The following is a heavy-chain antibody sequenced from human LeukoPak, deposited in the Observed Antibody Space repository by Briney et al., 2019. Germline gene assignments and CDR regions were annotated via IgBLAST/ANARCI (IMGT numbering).Heavy chain of an antibody. CDR3: AKDPGASVSGFYMDV. CDR1: GFTFRNYG. D-gene: IGHD2-8*02. J-gene: IGHJ6*03. Sequence: GGSLRLSCAASGFTFRNYGMHWVRQATGKGLEWVSFIWRDGNNRFYADSVKGRFTISRDNSKNMLYLQMDTLRAEDTALYYCAKDPGASVSGFYMDVWGKGTTVIVSS. V-gene: IGHV3-30*02. CDR2: IWRDGNNR.